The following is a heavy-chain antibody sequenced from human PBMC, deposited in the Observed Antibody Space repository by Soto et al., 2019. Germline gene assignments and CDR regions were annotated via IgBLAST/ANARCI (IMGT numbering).Heavy chain of an antibody. D-gene: IGHD3-10*01. CDR3: AEGLGSGYYGSIDI. Sequence: QVQLVESGGGVVQPGRSLRLSCVASGFTFSTYGMHWVRQAPGKGLEWVALISYDGSNKYYADSVKGRFTISRDSSKSPLFLKMSSLRTEDTAVYYCAEGLGSGYYGSIDIWGQGTLVTVSS. V-gene: IGHV3-30*18. J-gene: IGHJ4*02. CDR1: GFTFSTYG. CDR2: ISYDGSNK.